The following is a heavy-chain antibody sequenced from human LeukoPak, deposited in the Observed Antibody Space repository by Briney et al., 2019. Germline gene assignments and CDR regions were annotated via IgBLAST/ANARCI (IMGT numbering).Heavy chain of an antibody. Sequence: GGSLRLSCAASGSTFSSFDMHWVRQPTGQGLEWVSTIGTASDTYYPGSVEGRFTLSRDNAKNSLYLQMNSLTAGDTAVYYCARGPPRGKYYYMDVWGKGTTVTVSS. D-gene: IGHD1-1*01. V-gene: IGHV3-13*01. J-gene: IGHJ6*03. CDR2: IGTASDT. CDR1: GSTFSSFD. CDR3: ARGPPRGKYYYMDV.